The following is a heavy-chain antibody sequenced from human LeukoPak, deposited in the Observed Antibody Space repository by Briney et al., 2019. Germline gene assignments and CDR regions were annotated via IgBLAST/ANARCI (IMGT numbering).Heavy chain of an antibody. J-gene: IGHJ1*01. Sequence: SETLSLTCTVSGGSISSYYWSWIRQPPGKGLEWIGYIYYSGSTNYNPSLKSRVTISVDTSKNQFSLKLSSVTAADTAVYYCARHVSGWSQYFQHWGQGTLVTVSS. CDR2: IYYSGST. D-gene: IGHD6-19*01. CDR1: GGSISSYY. V-gene: IGHV4-59*08. CDR3: ARHVSGWSQYFQH.